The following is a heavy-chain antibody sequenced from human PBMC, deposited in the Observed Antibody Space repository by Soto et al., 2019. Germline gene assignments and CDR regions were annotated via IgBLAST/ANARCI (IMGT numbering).Heavy chain of an antibody. J-gene: IGHJ5*02. D-gene: IGHD2-8*01. CDR1: GGTFSSYA. CDR3: ARDGGYCTNGVCPRGFDP. CDR2: IIPIFGTA. Sequence: QVQLVQSGAEVKKPGSSVKVSCKASGGTFSSYAISWVRQAPGQGLEWMGGIIPIFGTANYAQKFQGRVTITSDEATSTAYMELSSLRSEDTAVYSCARDGGYCTNGVCPRGFDPWGQGTLVTVSA. V-gene: IGHV1-69*05.